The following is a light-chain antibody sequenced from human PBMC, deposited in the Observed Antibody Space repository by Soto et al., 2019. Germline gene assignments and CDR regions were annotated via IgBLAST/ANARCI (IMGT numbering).Light chain of an antibody. CDR1: QSVGSS. CDR3: QQYSSSLLT. CDR2: GAS. Sequence: IVLTPSPGTLSLSPGERATLSCRASQSVGSSLSWYQQKPGPAPRLLFYGASNRATAIPDRFSGSGFGTDLTLTISRLEPEDFAVYYCQQYSSSLLTFGGGTRLEIK. V-gene: IGKV3-20*01. J-gene: IGKJ5*01.